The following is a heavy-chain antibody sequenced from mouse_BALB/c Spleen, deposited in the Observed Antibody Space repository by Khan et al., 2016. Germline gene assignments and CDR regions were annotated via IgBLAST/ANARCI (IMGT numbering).Heavy chain of an antibody. CDR1: GFDFSRYW. D-gene: IGHD1-2*01. CDR3: ARLHYYGRFAY. J-gene: IGHJ3*01. Sequence: EVQLQESGGGLVQPGGSLKLSCVASGFDFSRYWMSWVRQAPGKGLEWIGEINPDSSTIKYTPSLKDKFIISRDNAKNTLYLQMSKVRSEDTALYYCARLHYYGRFAYWGQGTLVTVSA. CDR2: INPDSSTI. V-gene: IGHV4-1*02.